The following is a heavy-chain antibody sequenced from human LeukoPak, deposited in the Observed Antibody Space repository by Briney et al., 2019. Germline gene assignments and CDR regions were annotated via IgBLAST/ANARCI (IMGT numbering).Heavy chain of an antibody. CDR3: AKTTVGYSSGRYPGWPADC. J-gene: IGHJ4*02. Sequence: GGSLRLSCAASGFTFNTYAIYWVRQAPGKGLEWVSGICGSGGCTYYADPVKGRFTISRDNSKNTVYLQMNSLTADDTAVYYCAKTTVGYSSGRYPGWPADCWGQETLVTVSP. V-gene: IGHV3-23*01. CDR2: ICGSGGCT. D-gene: IGHD6-19*01. CDR1: GFTFNTYA.